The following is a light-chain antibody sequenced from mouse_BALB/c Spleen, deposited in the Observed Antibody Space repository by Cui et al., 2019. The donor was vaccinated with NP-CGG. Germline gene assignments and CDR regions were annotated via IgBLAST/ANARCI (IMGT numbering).Light chain of an antibody. CDR1: TGAVTTSNY. CDR3: ALWYSNHWV. J-gene: IGLJ1*01. CDR2: GTN. Sequence: QAVVTQESAPTTSPGETVTLTCRSSTGAVTTSNYANWVQEKPDHLFTGLIGGTNNRAPGVPARFSGSLIGDKAALTITGGQTEDEAIYFCALWYSNHWVFGGGTKLTVL. V-gene: IGLV1*01.